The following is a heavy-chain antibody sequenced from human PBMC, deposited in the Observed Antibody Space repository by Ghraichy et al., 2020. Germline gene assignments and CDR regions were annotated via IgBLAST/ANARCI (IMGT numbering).Heavy chain of an antibody. Sequence: GGSLRLSCAASGFPFSSYAMSWVRQTPGKGLEWVSSISFSGANTYYAVSVKGRFTISRDNSKNTLYLQMNSLRADDTAVYYCAKAWGYCSAATCPSYNRFDPWGQGTLVTVSS. CDR1: GFPFSSYA. D-gene: IGHD2-15*01. J-gene: IGHJ5*02. CDR3: AKAWGYCSAATCPSYNRFDP. CDR2: ISFSGANT. V-gene: IGHV3-23*01.